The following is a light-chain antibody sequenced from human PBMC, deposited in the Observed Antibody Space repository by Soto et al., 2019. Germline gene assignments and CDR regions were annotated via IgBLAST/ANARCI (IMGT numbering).Light chain of an antibody. V-gene: IGKV3-20*01. Sequence: ESVLTQSPATLSLSPGERATLSCRASQSVSDSHLAWYQQKPGQAPRLLIYGASSRATGISDRFSGSGSGTDFTLTISRLEPEDFAVYYCQQYDSSPGTIGQGTKVEIK. CDR2: GAS. CDR1: QSVSDSH. CDR3: QQYDSSPGT. J-gene: IGKJ1*01.